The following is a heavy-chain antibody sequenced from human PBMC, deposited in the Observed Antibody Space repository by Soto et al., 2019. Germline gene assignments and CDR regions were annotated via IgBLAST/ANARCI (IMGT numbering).Heavy chain of an antibody. J-gene: IGHJ4*02. CDR3: AKLWLYDYVWGSPY. CDR2: ISYDGSNK. V-gene: IGHV3-30*18. Sequence: GGSLRLSCAASGFTFSSYGMHWVRQAPGKGLEWVAVISYDGSNKYYADSVKGRFTISRDNSKNTLYLQMNSLRAEDTAVYYCAKLWLYDYVWGSPYWGQGTLVTVSS. CDR1: GFTFSSYG. D-gene: IGHD3-16*01.